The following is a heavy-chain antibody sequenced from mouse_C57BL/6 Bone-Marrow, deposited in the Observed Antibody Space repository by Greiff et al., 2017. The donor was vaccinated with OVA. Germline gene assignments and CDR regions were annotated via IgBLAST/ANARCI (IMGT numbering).Heavy chain of an antibody. J-gene: IGHJ1*03. V-gene: IGHV1-52*01. CDR1: GYTFTSYW. Sequence: QVQLQQPGAELVRPGSSVKLSCKASGYTFTSYWMHWVKQRPIQGLEWIGNIDPSDSETHYNQKFKDKATLTVDKSSSTAYMQLSSLTSEDSAVYYCASGGGATDDWYFDVWGTGTTVTVSS. CDR2: IDPSDSET. CDR3: ASGGGATDDWYFDV. D-gene: IGHD3-1*01.